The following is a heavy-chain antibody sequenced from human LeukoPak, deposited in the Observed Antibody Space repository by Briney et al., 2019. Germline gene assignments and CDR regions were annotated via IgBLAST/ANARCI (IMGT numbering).Heavy chain of an antibody. J-gene: IGHJ4*02. V-gene: IGHV3-7*01. CDR2: INQDGSDK. CDR3: AVSRVGYYFDY. CDR1: GFTFSSYW. D-gene: IGHD1-26*01. Sequence: GGSLRLSCAASGFTFSSYWMSWVRQAPGKGLVWVANINQDGSDKYYVDSVKRRFTISRDNAKNSLYPQMNSLRAADTAVYYCAVSRVGYYFDYWGQGTLVTGFS.